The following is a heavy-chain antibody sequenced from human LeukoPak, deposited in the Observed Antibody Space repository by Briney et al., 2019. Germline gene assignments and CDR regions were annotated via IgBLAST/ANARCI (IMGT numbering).Heavy chain of an antibody. D-gene: IGHD1-14*01. V-gene: IGHV3-74*01. Sequence: QTGGSLRLSCAASGFTFSSYWMHWVLQVPGKGLVWVARINPGGSSITYADSVKGRFTISRDNAKNTLYLQMDSLRAEDTGVYYCARSNQADDYWGQGTLVTVSS. CDR1: GFTFSSYW. CDR2: INPGGSSI. J-gene: IGHJ4*02. CDR3: ARSNQADDY.